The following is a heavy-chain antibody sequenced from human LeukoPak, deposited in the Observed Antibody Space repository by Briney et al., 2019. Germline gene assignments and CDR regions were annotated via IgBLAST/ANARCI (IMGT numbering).Heavy chain of an antibody. V-gene: IGHV3-33*01. CDR1: GLTFSHSD. CDR2: ILSDGSNI. Sequence: GGSLRLSCVVSGLTFSHSDMHWVRQATGKGLEWVSIILSDGSNINYADSVKGRFTISRDNSKNTLYLQMHSLRAEDTGAYYCARDIGYCSRGRCYSGYIDYWGQGTLVTVSS. J-gene: IGHJ4*02. CDR3: ARDIGYCSRGRCYSGYIDY. D-gene: IGHD2-15*01.